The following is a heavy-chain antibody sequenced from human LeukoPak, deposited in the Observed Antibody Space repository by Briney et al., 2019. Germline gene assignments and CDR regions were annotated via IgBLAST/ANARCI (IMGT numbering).Heavy chain of an antibody. CDR1: GFTFSSYA. Sequence: PGGSLRLSCAASGFTFSSYAMSWVRQAPGKGLEWVAVISYDGSNKYYADSVKGRFTISRDNSKNTLYLQMNSLRVEDTAVYYCAKDWYSGSYDAFDIWGQGTMVTVSS. CDR3: AKDWYSGSYDAFDI. D-gene: IGHD1-26*01. J-gene: IGHJ3*02. V-gene: IGHV3-30*18. CDR2: ISYDGSNK.